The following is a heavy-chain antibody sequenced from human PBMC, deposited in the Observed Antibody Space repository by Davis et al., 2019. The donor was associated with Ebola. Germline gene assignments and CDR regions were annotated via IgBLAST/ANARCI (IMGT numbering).Heavy chain of an antibody. CDR1: GYTFTSYD. CDR3: ARHPLHSSGWLIF. Sequence: AASVKVSCKASGYTFTSYDINWVRQATGQGLEWMGWMNPNSGNTGYAQKFQGRVTMTRNTSISTAYMELSSLRSEDTAMYYCARHPLHSSGWLIFWGQGTMVTVSS. J-gene: IGHJ3*01. V-gene: IGHV1-8*01. CDR2: MNPNSGNT. D-gene: IGHD6-19*01.